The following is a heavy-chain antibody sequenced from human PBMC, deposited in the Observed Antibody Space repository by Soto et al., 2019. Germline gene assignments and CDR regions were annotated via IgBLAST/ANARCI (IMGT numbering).Heavy chain of an antibody. CDR2: AYHSETT. Sequence: LETLPLTCPVSGGSVTSGGHCWSWIRQPPGKGLEWVGHAYHSETTNYNPSLKSRASISISVSKNQFSLSLTSVTAADTAVYFCASDPIYRDGNHYGFESWGQGILVTVSS. J-gene: IGHJ4*02. V-gene: IGHV4-61*08. CDR1: GGSVTSGGHC. CDR3: ASDPIYRDGNHYGFES. D-gene: IGHD5-12*01.